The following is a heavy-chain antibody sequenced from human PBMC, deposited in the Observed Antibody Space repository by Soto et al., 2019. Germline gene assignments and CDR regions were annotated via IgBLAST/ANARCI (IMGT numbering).Heavy chain of an antibody. CDR2: IDPTESHT. CDR1: GYKFTNYW. J-gene: IGHJ6*02. CDR3: ARGAVGDYVLDV. V-gene: IGHV5-10-1*01. D-gene: IGHD1-26*01. Sequence: PGESLKISCKGSGYKFTNYWIIWVRQMPGKGLEWMGKIDPTESHTKYSPSFQGHVTISVDKSITTAYLQWNSLKASDTAIYYCARGAVGDYVLDVWGQGTTVTVS.